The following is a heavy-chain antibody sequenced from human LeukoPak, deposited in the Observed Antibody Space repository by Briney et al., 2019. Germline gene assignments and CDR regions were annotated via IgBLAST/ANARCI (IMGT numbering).Heavy chain of an antibody. D-gene: IGHD3-16*02. CDR3: ARDRDMITFGGVIADY. Sequence: ASVKVSCKASGYTFTCYGISWVRQAPGQGLEWMGWISAYNGNTNYAQKLQGRVTMTTDTSTSTAYMELRSLRSDDTAVYYCARDRDMITFGGVIADYWGQGTLVTVSS. V-gene: IGHV1-18*04. CDR1: GYTFTCYG. CDR2: ISAYNGNT. J-gene: IGHJ4*02.